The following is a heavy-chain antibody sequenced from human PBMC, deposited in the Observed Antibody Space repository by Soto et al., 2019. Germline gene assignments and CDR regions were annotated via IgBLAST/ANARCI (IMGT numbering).Heavy chain of an antibody. CDR3: ARIYYDSSGDDY. J-gene: IGHJ4*02. CDR1: GYTFTSYA. D-gene: IGHD3-22*01. V-gene: IGHV1-3*01. Sequence: ASVKVSCKASGYTFTSYAMHWVRQAPGQRLEWMGWINAGNGNTKYSQKFQGRVTITTDTSASTAYMELRSLRSDDTAVYYCARIYYDSSGDDYWGQGTLVTVTS. CDR2: INAGNGNT.